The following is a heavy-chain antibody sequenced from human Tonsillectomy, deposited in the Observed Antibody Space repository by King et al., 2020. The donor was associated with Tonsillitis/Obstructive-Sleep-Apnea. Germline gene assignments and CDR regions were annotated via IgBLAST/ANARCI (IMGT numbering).Heavy chain of an antibody. Sequence: VQLVESGAEVKKPGSSVKFSCKASVGTFSSYAISWLRQAPGQGLEWMGGIIPIFGTANYAQKFQGRVTIPADESTSTAYSVLSSLRSEDTAVYYCARDWGYSSSWKAFDIWGQGTMVTVSS. CDR3: ARDWGYSSSWKAFDI. CDR2: IIPIFGTA. V-gene: IGHV1-69*01. CDR1: VGTFSSYA. J-gene: IGHJ3*02. D-gene: IGHD6-13*01.